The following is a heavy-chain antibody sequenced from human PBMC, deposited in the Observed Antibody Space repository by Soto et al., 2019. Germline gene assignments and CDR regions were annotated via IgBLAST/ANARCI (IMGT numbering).Heavy chain of an antibody. V-gene: IGHV1-18*01. Sequence: QVQLVQSGAEVKKPGDSVKVSCKASGYTFTSYGISWVRQAPGQGLEWMGWISAYNGNTNYAQKLQGRVTMTTDTSTSTAYMELRSLRSDDTAVYYCARDRLWQQQLVRVGWFDPWGQGTLVTVSS. CDR1: GYTFTSYG. J-gene: IGHJ5*02. D-gene: IGHD6-13*01. CDR2: ISAYNGNT. CDR3: ARDRLWQQQLVRVGWFDP.